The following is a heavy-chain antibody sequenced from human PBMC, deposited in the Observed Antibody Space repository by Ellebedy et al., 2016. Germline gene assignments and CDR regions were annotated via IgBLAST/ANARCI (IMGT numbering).Heavy chain of an antibody. D-gene: IGHD6-13*01. Sequence: GGSLRLSXAASGFTFSSYGMHWVRQAPGKGLEWVTVISYDGSDKYYADSVKGRFTISRDNSKNTLYLQMNSLRAEDTAVYYCAKGPWGRAAGTSFVLWGQGTLVTVSS. J-gene: IGHJ4*02. V-gene: IGHV3-30*18. CDR3: AKGPWGRAAGTSFVL. CDR1: GFTFSSYG. CDR2: ISYDGSDK.